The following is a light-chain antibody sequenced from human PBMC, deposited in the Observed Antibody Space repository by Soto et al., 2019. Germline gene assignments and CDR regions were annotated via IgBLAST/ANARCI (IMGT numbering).Light chain of an antibody. J-gene: IGLJ1*01. V-gene: IGLV2-14*01. CDR2: EVS. CDR1: SSDVGAYNY. Sequence: QSALTQPASVSGSPGQSITISCTGTSSDVGAYNYVSWYQHHPGKAPKLLIHEVSNRPSGVSNRFSGAKSGDTASLTISGLQAEDEADYYCSSYATRNSLSYSFGTGTKVTVL. CDR3: SSYATRNSLSYS.